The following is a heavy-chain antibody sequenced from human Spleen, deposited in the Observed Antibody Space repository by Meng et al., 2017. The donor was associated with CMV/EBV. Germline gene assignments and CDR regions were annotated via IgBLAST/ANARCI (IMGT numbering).Heavy chain of an antibody. CDR2: INPDSDDS. CDR3: ARWEYSSSYGMDV. Sequence: ASVKVSCKASGYTFTGYYMHWVRQAPGQGLEWMGWINPDSDDSNYAPKFQARVTMTRDTSISTAYMEPTRLRSDDTAVYYCARWEYSSSYGMDVWGQGTTVTVSS. J-gene: IGHJ6*02. D-gene: IGHD6-6*01. V-gene: IGHV1-2*02. CDR1: GYTFTGYY.